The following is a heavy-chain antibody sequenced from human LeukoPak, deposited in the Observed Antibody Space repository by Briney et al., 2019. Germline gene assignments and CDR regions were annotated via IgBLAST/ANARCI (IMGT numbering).Heavy chain of an antibody. J-gene: IGHJ4*02. CDR2: IYYSGST. CDR3: ERHGMATILDY. CDR1: GGSISSGGYY. V-gene: IGHV4-31*03. Sequence: PAQTLSLTCTVSGGSISSGGYYWSWIRQHPGKGLEWIVYIYYSGSTYYNPSLKSRVSISVDKSKNQFSLKLSALTAADPDVYYCERHGMATILDYWGQGTLVTVSS. D-gene: IGHD5-24*01.